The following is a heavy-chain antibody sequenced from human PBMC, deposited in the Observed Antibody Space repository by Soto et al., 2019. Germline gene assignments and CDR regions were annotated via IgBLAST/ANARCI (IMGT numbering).Heavy chain of an antibody. D-gene: IGHD1-7*01. J-gene: IGHJ4*02. V-gene: IGHV3-30*03. CDR3: GGGIDDLNYEHVDY. Sequence: GGSLRLSCAASVFTFSSYGMHWFRQAPGKGLEWVAVISYDGSNKYYADSAKGRFTISRDNSKNTLYLQMNSLRAEDTAVYYCGGGIDDLNYEHVDYWGQGTLVTVSS. CDR1: VFTFSSYG. CDR2: ISYDGSNK.